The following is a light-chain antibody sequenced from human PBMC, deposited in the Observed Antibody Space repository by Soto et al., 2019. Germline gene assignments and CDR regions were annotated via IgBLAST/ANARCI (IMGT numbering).Light chain of an antibody. CDR2: DVS. J-gene: IGLJ1*01. V-gene: IGLV2-14*01. CDR3: SSDTSISTPYV. Sequence: QSVLTQPASVSGSPGQSITISCTGSSSDVGGYNYVSWYQQHPGKAPKLMIYDVSNRPSGVSNRFSGSKSGNTASLTLSGLQDEDEADYYCSSDTSISTPYVFGTGTKVTVL. CDR1: SSDVGGYNY.